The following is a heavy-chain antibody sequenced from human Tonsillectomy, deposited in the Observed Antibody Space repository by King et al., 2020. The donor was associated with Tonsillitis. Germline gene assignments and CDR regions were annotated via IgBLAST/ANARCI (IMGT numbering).Heavy chain of an antibody. V-gene: IGHV4-61*02. D-gene: IGHD6-19*01. J-gene: IGHJ4*02. CDR2: IYTSGST. Sequence: QLQESGPGLVKPSQTLSLTCTVSGGSISSGSYCWSWIRQPAGKGLEWIGRIYTSGSTKYNPSLKSRVTISVDTSKNQFSLKLNSVTAADTAVYYCARTGYSSGWPMEYWGQGTLVTVSS. CDR1: GGSISSGSYC. CDR3: ARTGYSSGWPMEY.